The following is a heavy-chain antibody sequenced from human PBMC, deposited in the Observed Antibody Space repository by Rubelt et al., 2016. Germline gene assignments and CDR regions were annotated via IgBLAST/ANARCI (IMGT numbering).Heavy chain of an antibody. CDR1: GYTLTELS. Sequence: QVQLVQSGAEVKKPGASVKVSCKVSGYTLTELSMHWVRQAPGKGLEWMGRINPNSGGTNYAQEFQGRVTMTRDTSISTAYMELSRLRSDDTAVYYCAGSSSWYPELDYWGQGTLVTVSS. CDR3: AGSSSWYPELDY. CDR2: INPNSGGT. V-gene: IGHV1-2*06. D-gene: IGHD6-13*01. J-gene: IGHJ4*02.